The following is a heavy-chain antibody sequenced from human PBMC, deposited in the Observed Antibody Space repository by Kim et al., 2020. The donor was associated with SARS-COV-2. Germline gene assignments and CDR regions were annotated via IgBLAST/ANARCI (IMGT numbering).Heavy chain of an antibody. V-gene: IGHV3-9*01. CDR2: ISWNSGSI. Sequence: GGSLRLSCAASGFTFDDYSMHWVRQAPGKGLEWVSGISWNSGSIGSEDSVKGRFTISRDNAKNSLYLQMNSLRAEDKALDYCAKVRLRYFDGYGMDVWGQGTTVTVSS. D-gene: IGHD3-9*01. CDR1: GFTFDDYS. J-gene: IGHJ6*02. CDR3: AKVRLRYFDGYGMDV.